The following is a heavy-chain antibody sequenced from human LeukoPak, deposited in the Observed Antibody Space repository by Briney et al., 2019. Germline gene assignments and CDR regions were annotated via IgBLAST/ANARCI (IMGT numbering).Heavy chain of an antibody. V-gene: IGHV4-61*02. CDR3: ARDRSGSYDQELGY. D-gene: IGHD1-26*01. J-gene: IGHJ4*02. CDR2: IYTSGST. CDR1: GGSISSGSYY. Sequence: PSETLSLTCTVSGGSISSGSYYWSWIRQPAGKGLEWIGRIYTSGSTNYNPSLKSRVTISVDTSKNQFSLKLSSVTAADTAVYYCARDRSGSYDQELGYWGQGTLVTVSS.